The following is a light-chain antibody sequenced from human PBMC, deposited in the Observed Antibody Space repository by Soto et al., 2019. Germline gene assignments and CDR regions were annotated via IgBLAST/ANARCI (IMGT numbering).Light chain of an antibody. CDR3: QQLNSSPQT. CDR1: QGINSY. CDR2: AAS. V-gene: IGKV1-9*01. Sequence: DIQLTQSPSFLSASVGDRVTITCRASQGINSYLAWYQQKPGEAPKLLIYAASTLSSGVPSRFSGSGSGTEFTLTITSLQPEDFATYYCQQLNSSPQTFGQGTKLEI. J-gene: IGKJ2*01.